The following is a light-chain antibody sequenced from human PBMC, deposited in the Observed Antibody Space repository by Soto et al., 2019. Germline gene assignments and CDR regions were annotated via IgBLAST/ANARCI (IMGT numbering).Light chain of an antibody. CDR2: DAS. CDR1: QSVRRY. V-gene: IGKV3-11*01. CDR3: QQRSDWPST. J-gene: IGKJ4*01. Sequence: EIVLTQSPATLXLSPGERATXSXXASQSVRRYLAWYQQKPVQVPRLLIYDASNRAPGIPARFSGSGSGTDFTLTISSLEPEDFAVYYCQQRSDWPSTFGGGTKLQIK.